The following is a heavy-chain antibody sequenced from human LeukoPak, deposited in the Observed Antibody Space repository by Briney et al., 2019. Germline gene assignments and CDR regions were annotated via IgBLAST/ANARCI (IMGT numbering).Heavy chain of an antibody. CDR1: GFTFISYS. D-gene: IGHD3-3*02. CDR3: ACGDISTSRYSYYMDV. V-gene: IGHV3-21*01. CDR2: ISSSSSYI. J-gene: IGHJ6*03. Sequence: PGGSLRLSCAASGFTFISYSMNWVRQAPGKGPEWVSSISSSSSYIYYADSVKGRFTISIDNAKNSLYLQMNSLRAEDTAVYYCACGDISTSRYSYYMDVWGKGTTVTVSS.